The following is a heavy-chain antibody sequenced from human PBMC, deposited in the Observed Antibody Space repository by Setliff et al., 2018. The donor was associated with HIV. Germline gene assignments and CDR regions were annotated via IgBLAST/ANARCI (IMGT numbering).Heavy chain of an antibody. CDR2: FYYSGST. J-gene: IGHJ3*01. CDR3: ARHICGTTACYAVDV. CDR1: DGSISSSNYY. D-gene: IGHD2-2*01. Sequence: SETLSLTCSVSDGSISSSNYYGGWIRQPPGKGLEWIGSFYYSGSTNYNPSLKSRVTISVDTSKNQFSLRLSSVTGADTAVYYCARHICGTTACYAVDVWGPGTMVTVSS. V-gene: IGHV4-39*01.